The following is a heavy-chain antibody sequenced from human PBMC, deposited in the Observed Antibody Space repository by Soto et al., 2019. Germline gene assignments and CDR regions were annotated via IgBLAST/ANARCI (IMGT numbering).Heavy chain of an antibody. J-gene: IGHJ6*02. CDR1: GYTFTSYD. CDR3: AAGVPITIFGVVKSYGMDV. CDR2: MNPNSGNT. D-gene: IGHD3-3*01. Sequence: GASVKVSCKASGYTFTSYDINWVRQVTGQGLEWMGWMNPNSGNTGYAQKFQGRVTMTRNTSISTAYMELSSLRSEDTAVYYCAAGVPITIFGVVKSYGMDVWGQGTTVTVSS. V-gene: IGHV1-8*01.